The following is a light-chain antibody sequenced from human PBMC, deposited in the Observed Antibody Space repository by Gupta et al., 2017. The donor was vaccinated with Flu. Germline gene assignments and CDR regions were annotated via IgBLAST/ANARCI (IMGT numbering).Light chain of an antibody. J-gene: IGKJ2*01. CDR3: RRSEHPWT. CDR1: QSLVYKNGIVY. CDR2: EGS. Sequence: PVTLGQPAYSSCRSSQSLVYKNGIVYLHRFQQRPVQSPRRLIYEGSKRDSGVPERISGSGSGXDFTLKXIRAEAEDVGVYYVRRSEHPWTFGXGTRLEI. V-gene: IGKV2-30*01.